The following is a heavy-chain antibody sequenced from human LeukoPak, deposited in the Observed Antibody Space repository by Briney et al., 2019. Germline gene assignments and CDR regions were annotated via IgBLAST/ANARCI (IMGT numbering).Heavy chain of an antibody. CDR2: ISSGGGSI. CDR1: GFTFSGSE. Sequence: GGSLRLSYAASGFTFSGSEMNWVRQAPGKGLEWVSGISSGGGSIYYADSVQGRFTISRDNAKKSLHLQMNSLRAEDTAVYYCAAAGFDYWGQGTLVTVSS. V-gene: IGHV3-48*03. CDR3: AAAGFDY. J-gene: IGHJ4*02.